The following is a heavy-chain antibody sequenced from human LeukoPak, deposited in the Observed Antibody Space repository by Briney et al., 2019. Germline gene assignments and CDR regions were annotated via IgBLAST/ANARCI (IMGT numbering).Heavy chain of an antibody. CDR1: GGSFSGYY. D-gene: IGHD3-9*01. CDR3: AREPHGEDDILTGPAGEFDP. CDR2: INHSGST. J-gene: IGHJ5*02. Sequence: SETLSLTCAVYGGSFSGYYWSWIRQPPGKGLEWIGEINHSGSTNYNPSLKSRVTISVDTSKNQFSLKLSSVTAADMAVYYCAREPHGEDDILTGPAGEFDPWGQGTLVTVSS. V-gene: IGHV4-34*01.